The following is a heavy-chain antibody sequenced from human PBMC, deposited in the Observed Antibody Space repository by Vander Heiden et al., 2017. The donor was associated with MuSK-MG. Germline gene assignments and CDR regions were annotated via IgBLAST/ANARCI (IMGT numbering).Heavy chain of an antibody. J-gene: IGHJ4*02. CDR3: ATRGYSYGRDY. Sequence: EVQLLESGGGLVQPGGSLRLSCAASGFTFSSSALSWVRQVAGKGLEWVSAISGSGGSTYYADSVKGRFTISRDNSKNTLYLQMNSLRAEDTAVYYCATRGYSYGRDYWGQGTLVTVSS. CDR1: GFTFSSSA. CDR2: ISGSGGST. V-gene: IGHV3-23*01. D-gene: IGHD5-18*01.